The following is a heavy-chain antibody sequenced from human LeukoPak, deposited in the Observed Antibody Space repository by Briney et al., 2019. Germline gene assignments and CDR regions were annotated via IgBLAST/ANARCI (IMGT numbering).Heavy chain of an antibody. CDR1: GGSFSGYY. V-gene: IGHV4-34*01. Sequence: KPSETLSLTCAVYGGSFSGYYWSWIRQPPGRGLEWIGEINHSGSTNYNPSLKSRVTISVDTSKNQFSLKLSSVTAADTAVYYCATSVDLNWFDPWGQGTLVTVSS. CDR2: INHSGST. D-gene: IGHD3/OR15-3a*01. J-gene: IGHJ5*02. CDR3: ATSVDLNWFDP.